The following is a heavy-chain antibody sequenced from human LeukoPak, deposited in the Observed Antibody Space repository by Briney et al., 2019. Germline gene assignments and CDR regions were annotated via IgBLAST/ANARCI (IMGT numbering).Heavy chain of an antibody. CDR1: GGSIGSSSYY. CDR2: IYYSGST. J-gene: IGHJ6*03. D-gene: IGHD1-1*01. CDR3: ASGTTTDYFYMDV. V-gene: IGHV4-39*07. Sequence: SETLSLTCTVSGGSIGSSSYYWGWIRQPPGKGLEWIGSIYYSGSTYYNPSLKSRVTISVDTSKNQFSLKLSSVTAADTAVYYCASGTTTDYFYMDVWGKGTTVTVSS.